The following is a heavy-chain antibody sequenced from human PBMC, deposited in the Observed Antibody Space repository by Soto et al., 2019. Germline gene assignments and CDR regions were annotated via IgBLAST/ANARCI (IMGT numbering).Heavy chain of an antibody. Sequence: ASVKVSCKASGYTFTSHDINWVRQAPGQGLEWMGWISVYNGKTNYAQKFQGRVTMTTDTTTSTAYMELRSLRSDDTAVYYCARDIGTYNYDSRPGSYWGQGTLVTVSS. V-gene: IGHV1-18*01. CDR2: ISVYNGKT. CDR3: ARDIGTYNYDSRPGSY. J-gene: IGHJ4*02. D-gene: IGHD3-22*01. CDR1: GYTFTSHD.